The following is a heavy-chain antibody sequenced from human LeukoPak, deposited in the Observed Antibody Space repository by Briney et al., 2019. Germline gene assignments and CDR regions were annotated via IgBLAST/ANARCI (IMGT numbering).Heavy chain of an antibody. CDR1: GGTFSSYA. V-gene: IGHV1-69*01. J-gene: IGHJ6*02. Sequence: GASVKVSCKASGGTFSSYAISWVRQAPGQGLEWMGGIIPIFGTANYAQKFQGRVTITADESTSTAYMELSSLRSEDTAVYYCARGRSLWFGELLDFYYYYGMDVWGQGTTVTVSS. CDR3: ARGRSLWFGELLDFYYYYGMDV. CDR2: IIPIFGTA. D-gene: IGHD3-10*01.